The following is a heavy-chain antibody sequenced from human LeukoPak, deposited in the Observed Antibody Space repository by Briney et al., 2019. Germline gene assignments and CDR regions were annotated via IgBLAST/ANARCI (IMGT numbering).Heavy chain of an antibody. CDR2: ISGRGGST. D-gene: IGHD3-3*01. V-gene: IGHV3-23*01. CDR1: GFTFSSYA. J-gene: IGHJ6*03. CDR3: AKTYSDFWSGYYTVDYYMDV. Sequence: GGSLRLSCAASGFTFSSYAMSWVRQAPGKGLEWVSAISGRGGSTYYADSVKGRFTISKDNSKSTLYLQMNSLRAEDTAVYYCAKTYSDFWSGYYTVDYYMDVWGKGTAVTVSS.